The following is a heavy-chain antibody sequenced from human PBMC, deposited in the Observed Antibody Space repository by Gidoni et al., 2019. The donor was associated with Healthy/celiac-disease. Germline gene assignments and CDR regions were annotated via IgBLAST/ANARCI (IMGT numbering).Heavy chain of an antibody. J-gene: IGHJ5*02. Sequence: QLQLQESGPGLVKPSETLSLTCTVSGGSISSSSYYWGWIRQPPGKGLAWIGSIYYSGSTYYNPSLKSRVTISVDTSKNQFSLKLSSVTAADTAVYYCARGCPIARRNWFDPWGQGTLVTVSS. D-gene: IGHD2-21*01. CDR2: IYYSGST. CDR3: ARGCPIARRNWFDP. CDR1: GGSISSSSYY. V-gene: IGHV4-39*01.